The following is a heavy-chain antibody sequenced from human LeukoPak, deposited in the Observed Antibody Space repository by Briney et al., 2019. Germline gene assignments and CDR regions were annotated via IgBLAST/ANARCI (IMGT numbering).Heavy chain of an antibody. CDR1: GVSISSSGHY. V-gene: IGHV4-30-2*01. CDR2: VYQSGIT. CDR3: AAVDTVDDDSYYIDF. Sequence: SEPLSLTCTVSGVSISSSGHYWSWIRQPPGKGLEWIGYVYQSGITYYNPSLKSRVTISLDRSKNQFSLELSSVTAADTAVYFCAAVDTVDDDSYYIDFWGQGTLVTVSS. D-gene: IGHD5-18*01. J-gene: IGHJ4*02.